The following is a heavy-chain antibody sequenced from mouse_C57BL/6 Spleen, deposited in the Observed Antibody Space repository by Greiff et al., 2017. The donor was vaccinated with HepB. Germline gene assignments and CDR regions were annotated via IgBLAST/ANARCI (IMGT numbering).Heavy chain of an antibody. V-gene: IGHV1-64*01. CDR1: GYTFTSYW. Sequence: QVQLQQPGAELVKPGASVKLSCKASGYTFTSYWMHWVKQRPGQGLEWIGMIHPNSGSTNYNEKFKSKATLTVDKSSSTAYMQLSSLTSEDSAVYYCARDGITTVGNFDDWGQGTTLTVSS. CDR2: IHPNSGST. D-gene: IGHD1-1*01. CDR3: ARDGITTVGNFDD. J-gene: IGHJ2*01.